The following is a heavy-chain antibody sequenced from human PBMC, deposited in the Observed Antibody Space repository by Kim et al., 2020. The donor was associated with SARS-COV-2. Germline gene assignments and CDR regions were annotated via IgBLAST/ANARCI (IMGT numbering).Heavy chain of an antibody. CDR3: ARGGDPTAFDI. D-gene: IGHD2-21*02. J-gene: IGHJ3*02. Sequence: RYSPSFQGQVTISADKSISTAYLQWSSLKAADTAMYYCARGGDPTAFDIWGQGTMVTVSS. V-gene: IGHV5-51*01.